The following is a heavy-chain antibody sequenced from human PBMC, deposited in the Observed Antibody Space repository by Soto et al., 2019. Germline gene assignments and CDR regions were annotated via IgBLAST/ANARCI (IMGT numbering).Heavy chain of an antibody. CDR3: ANAEHPRRSIGFDY. D-gene: IGHD3-16*02. Sequence: PGGSLRLSCVASGFTFENYAMSWVRQAPGKGLEWVSAISGSGGTTYYSDSVKGRFTISRDNSKNTVYLQMNSLRAEDTAIYYCANAEHPRRSIGFDYWGQGTLVTVSS. V-gene: IGHV3-23*01. CDR1: GFTFENYA. J-gene: IGHJ4*02. CDR2: ISGSGGTT.